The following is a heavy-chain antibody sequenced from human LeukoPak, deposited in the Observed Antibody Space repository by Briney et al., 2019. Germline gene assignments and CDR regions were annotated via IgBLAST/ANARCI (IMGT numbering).Heavy chain of an antibody. CDR2: INPNSGGT. V-gene: IGHV1-2*04. CDR1: GYTFTGYY. CDR3: ARARQQLVWGMVYYYGMDV. Sequence: ASVKVSCKASGYTFTGYYMHWVRQAPGQGLEWMGWINPNSGGTNYAQKFQGWVTMTRDTSISTAYMELSRLRSDDTAVHYCARARQQLVWGMVYYYGMDVWGQGTTVTVSS. J-gene: IGHJ6*02. D-gene: IGHD6-13*01.